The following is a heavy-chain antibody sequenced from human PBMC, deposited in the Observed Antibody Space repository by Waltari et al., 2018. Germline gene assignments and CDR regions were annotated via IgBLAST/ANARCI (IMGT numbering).Heavy chain of an antibody. CDR2: IANSGTP. V-gene: IGHV4-31*01. D-gene: IGHD2-2*01. Sequence: QVQLQQSGPGLVKPSQTLTLLCTVSGGSMTSEYSYWSWIRQDPGKGLEWIGFIANSGTPYYNPSLKSVVDMSIDTSKNQFSLKVNSVTAADTAVYYCAKGGGGTRDGMDVWGQGTTVTVSS. J-gene: IGHJ6*02. CDR1: GGSMTSEYSY. CDR3: AKGGGGTRDGMDV.